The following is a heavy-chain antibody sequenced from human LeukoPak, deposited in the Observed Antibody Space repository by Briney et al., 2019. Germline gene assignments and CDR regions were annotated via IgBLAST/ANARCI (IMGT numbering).Heavy chain of an antibody. CDR1: GGSFSGYY. CDR2: IHHSGRP. D-gene: IGHD6-13*01. Sequence: SETLSLTCAVYGGSFSGYYWSWIRQPPGKGRECIGEIHHSGRPNYNPSLKSRVTISVLTSKNQFSLKLSSVTAADTAVYYCARGGAAAGSVDYWGQGTLVTVSS. J-gene: IGHJ4*02. CDR3: ARGGAAAGSVDY. V-gene: IGHV4-34*01.